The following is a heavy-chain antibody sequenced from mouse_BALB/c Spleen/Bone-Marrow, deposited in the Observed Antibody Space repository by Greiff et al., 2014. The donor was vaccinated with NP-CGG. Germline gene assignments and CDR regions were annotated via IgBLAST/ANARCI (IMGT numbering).Heavy chain of an antibody. J-gene: IGHJ4*01. V-gene: IGHV14-3*02. CDR1: GFNIKDTY. D-gene: IGHD3-3*01. Sequence: EVQLQQSGAELVKPGASVKLSCTASGFNIKDTYMHWVKQRPEQGLEWIGRIDPANGNTKYDPKFQGKATITADTSSNTAYLQLSNLTSEDTAVYYCARRTRYAMDYWGQGTSVTVSS. CDR3: ARRTRYAMDY. CDR2: IDPANGNT.